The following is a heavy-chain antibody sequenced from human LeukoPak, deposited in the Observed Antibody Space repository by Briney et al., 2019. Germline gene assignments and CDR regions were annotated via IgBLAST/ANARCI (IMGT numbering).Heavy chain of an antibody. CDR3: ARTGYSGYDDAFDI. V-gene: IGHV3-30-3*01. Sequence: GGSLRLSCAASGFTFSSYAMHWVRQAPGKGLEWVAVISYDGSNKYYADSVKGRFTISRDNSRNTLYLQMNSLRAEDTAVYYCARTGYSGYDDAFDIWGQGTMVTVSS. D-gene: IGHD5-12*01. J-gene: IGHJ3*02. CDR1: GFTFSSYA. CDR2: ISYDGSNK.